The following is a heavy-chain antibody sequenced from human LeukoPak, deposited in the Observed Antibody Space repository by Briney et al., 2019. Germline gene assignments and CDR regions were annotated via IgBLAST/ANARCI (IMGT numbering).Heavy chain of an antibody. CDR3: ARHSRYPTKIQAPGYADY. V-gene: IGHV4-59*01. CDR1: GGSISSYY. CDR2: IYYSGST. D-gene: IGHD5-18*01. Sequence: SETLSLTCTVSGGSISSYYWSWIRQPPGKGLEWIGYIYYSGSTNYNPSLKSRVTISVDTSKNQFSLKLSSVTAADTAVYYCARHSRYPTKIQAPGYADYWGQGTLVTVSS. J-gene: IGHJ4*02.